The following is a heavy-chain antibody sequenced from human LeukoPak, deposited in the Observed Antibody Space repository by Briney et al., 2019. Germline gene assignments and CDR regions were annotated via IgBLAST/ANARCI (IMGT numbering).Heavy chain of an antibody. V-gene: IGHV3-21*04. CDR1: GFTFSSYS. J-gene: IGHJ4*02. Sequence: GGSLRLSCAASGFTFSSYSMNWVRQAPGKGLEWVSSISTSSSYIHYADSVKGRFTISRGNSKNTLYLQMNSLRAEDTALYYCVKHSAPVLAAARFDYWGQGNLVTVSS. CDR2: ISTSSSYI. CDR3: VKHSAPVLAAARFDY. D-gene: IGHD2-2*01.